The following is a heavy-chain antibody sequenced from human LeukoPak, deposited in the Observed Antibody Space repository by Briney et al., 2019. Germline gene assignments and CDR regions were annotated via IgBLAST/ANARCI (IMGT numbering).Heavy chain of an antibody. CDR1: GGSFSGYY. Sequence: SETLSLTCAVYGGSFSGYYWSWIRRPPGKGLEWIGEINHSGSTNYNPSLKSRVTISVDTSKNQFSLKLTSVTAADTAVYYCARGRRSTSQTTVAYYFDYWGQGTLVTVSS. CDR3: ARGRRSTSQTTVAYYFDY. J-gene: IGHJ4*02. D-gene: IGHD2-2*01. V-gene: IGHV4-34*01. CDR2: INHSGST.